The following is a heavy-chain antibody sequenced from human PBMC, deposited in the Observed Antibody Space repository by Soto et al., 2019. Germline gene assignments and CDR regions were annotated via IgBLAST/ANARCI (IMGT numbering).Heavy chain of an antibody. J-gene: IGHJ4*02. V-gene: IGHV3-21*06. D-gene: IGHD3-22*01. CDR2: INYNGIYT. Sequence: EGQLVESGGGLVEPGGSLRLSGAASGFIFSSSDMTWVRQAPGKGLEYVSSINYNGIYTFYAEPAKGRFTISRDNAKNTLYLQLYSLTTADTAVYCCARKSTSDISCYDHCDYWGQGTLVIVSS. CDR3: ARKSTSDISCYDHCDY. CDR1: GFIFSSSD.